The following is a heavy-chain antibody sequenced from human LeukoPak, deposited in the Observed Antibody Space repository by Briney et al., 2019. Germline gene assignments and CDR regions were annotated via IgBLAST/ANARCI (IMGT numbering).Heavy chain of an antibody. CDR3: ARVGYSVWNLEH. CDR2: INQGGSVK. D-gene: IGHD5/OR15-5a*01. CDR1: GFTFRSYW. J-gene: IGHJ4*02. Sequence: GGSLRLSCAASGFTFRSYWMSWVRQAPGKGLEWVANINQGGSVKYYVDSVKGRFTISRDDAKNSLYVQMNSLRDEDTAVYCARVGYSVWNLEHWGQGTLVTVSS. V-gene: IGHV3-7*01.